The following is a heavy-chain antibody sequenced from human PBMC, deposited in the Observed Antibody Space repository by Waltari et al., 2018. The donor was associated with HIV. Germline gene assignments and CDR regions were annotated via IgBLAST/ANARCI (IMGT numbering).Heavy chain of an antibody. V-gene: IGHV4-39*07. CDR3: ASGDPSLWFTGWFDP. J-gene: IGHJ5*02. CDR1: GGSINSGSYY. D-gene: IGHD3-10*01. CDR2: LHHGGIT. Sequence: QLQLQESGPGLVKPSETLSLTCTVSGGSINSGSYYWGWIRQPPGKGLEWIGSLHHGGITYYNPSLKRRVTISEDTSKNQFSLKLISVTAADTAVYYCASGDPSLWFTGWFDPWGQGTLVIVSS.